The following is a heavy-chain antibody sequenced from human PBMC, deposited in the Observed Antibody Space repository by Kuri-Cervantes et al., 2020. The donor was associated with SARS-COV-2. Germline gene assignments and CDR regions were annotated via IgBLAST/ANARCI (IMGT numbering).Heavy chain of an antibody. D-gene: IGHD6-19*01. Sequence: SETLSLTCAVYGGSFSGYYWSWIRQPPGKGLEWIGEINHGGSTNYNPSLKSRVTISVDTSKNQFSLNLTSVTAADTAVYYCARLRRHNNGWFATGYYMDVWGKGTTVTVSS. CDR3: ARLRRHNNGWFATGYYMDV. CDR1: GGSFSGYY. J-gene: IGHJ6*03. V-gene: IGHV4-34*01. CDR2: INHGGST.